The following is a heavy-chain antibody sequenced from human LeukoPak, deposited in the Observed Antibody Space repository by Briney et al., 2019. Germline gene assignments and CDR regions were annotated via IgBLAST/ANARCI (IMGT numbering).Heavy chain of an antibody. J-gene: IGHJ6*02. CDR1: GGSISSGGYY. CDR2: IYYSGST. Sequence: PSETLSLTCTVSGGSISSGGYYWSWIRQHPGKGLEWIGYIYYSGSTYYNPSLKSRVTISVDTSKNQFSLKLSSVTAADTAVYYCASKNWGGYYYAMDVWGQGTTVTVSS. D-gene: IGHD7-27*01. V-gene: IGHV4-31*03. CDR3: ASKNWGGYYYAMDV.